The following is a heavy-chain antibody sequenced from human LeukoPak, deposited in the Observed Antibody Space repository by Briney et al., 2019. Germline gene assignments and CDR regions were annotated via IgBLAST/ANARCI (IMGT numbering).Heavy chain of an antibody. CDR1: SGSISSHY. CDR2: IHNSGSI. V-gene: IGHV4-59*11. J-gene: IGHJ5*02. D-gene: IGHD6-13*01. CDR3: ARWLYSSSWSRCFDP. Sequence: PSETLSLTCSVSSGSISSHYWTWIRQPPGKGLEWIGYIHNSGSINYNPSLKSRVTISVDTSRNQFSLKLTSVTAADTAVYYCARWLYSSSWSRCFDPWGQGTLVTVSS.